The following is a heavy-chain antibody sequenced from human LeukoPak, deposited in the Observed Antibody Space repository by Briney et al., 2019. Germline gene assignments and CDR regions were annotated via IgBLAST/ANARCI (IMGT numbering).Heavy chain of an antibody. CDR1: GFTFSSFA. CDR2: TNVGGDRT. Sequence: GGSLRLSCAASGFTFSSFAMHWVRQGPGTGLEWVATTNVGGDRTYYADSVQGRFALSRDNSKTTLSVQMNNLRAEDTAVYYCARYGGYDILTGYYNIYYFDYWGQGTLVTVSS. D-gene: IGHD3-9*01. V-gene: IGHV3-23*01. CDR3: ARYGGYDILTGYYNIYYFDY. J-gene: IGHJ4*02.